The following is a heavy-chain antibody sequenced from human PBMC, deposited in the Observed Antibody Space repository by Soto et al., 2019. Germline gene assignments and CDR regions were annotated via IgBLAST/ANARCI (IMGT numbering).Heavy chain of an antibody. CDR1: GGSISSGGYY. V-gene: IGHV4-31*03. Sequence: SETLSLTCTVSGGSISSGGYYWSWIRQHPGKGLEWIGYIYYSGSTYYNPSLKSRVTISVDTSKNQFSLKLSSVTAADTAVYYCARESKEQWLAADYWGQGTLVTVSS. CDR2: IYYSGST. J-gene: IGHJ4*02. D-gene: IGHD6-19*01. CDR3: ARESKEQWLAADY.